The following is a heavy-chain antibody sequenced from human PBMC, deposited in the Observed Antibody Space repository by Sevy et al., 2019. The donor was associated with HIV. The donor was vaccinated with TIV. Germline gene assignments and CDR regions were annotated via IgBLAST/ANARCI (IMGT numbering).Heavy chain of an antibody. CDR1: GFTFSSYA. D-gene: IGHD2-21*02. Sequence: GGSLRLSCAASGFTFSSYAMNWVRQAPGKGLEWVSAISGSGGSRYYADSVKGRFTISRDNSKNTLYLQMSSLRAEDTAVYYCAKGVTAGPDYGMDVWGQGTTVTVSS. CDR2: ISGSGGSR. J-gene: IGHJ6*02. CDR3: AKGVTAGPDYGMDV. V-gene: IGHV3-23*01.